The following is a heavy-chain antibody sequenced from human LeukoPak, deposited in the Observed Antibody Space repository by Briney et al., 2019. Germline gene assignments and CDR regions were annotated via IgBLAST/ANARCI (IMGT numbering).Heavy chain of an antibody. CDR3: ARLILNYYDSSGPIDY. CDR2: IYTSGST. D-gene: IGHD3-22*01. J-gene: IGHJ4*02. CDR1: GGSISSSNW. Sequence: PSGTLSLTCAVSGGSISSSNWWSWVRQPAGKGLEWIGRIYTSGSTNYNPSLKSRVTISVDTSKNQFSLKLSPVTAADTAVYYCARLILNYYDSSGPIDYWGQGTLVTVSS. V-gene: IGHV4-61*02.